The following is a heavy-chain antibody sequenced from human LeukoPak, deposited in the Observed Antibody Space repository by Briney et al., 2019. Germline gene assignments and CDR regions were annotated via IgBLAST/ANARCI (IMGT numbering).Heavy chain of an antibody. CDR2: INPNSGGT. J-gene: IGHJ4*02. CDR1: VYTFTGYY. D-gene: IGHD2-8*01. Sequence: ASVKVSCKSSVYTFTGYYVHWVRQAPGQALEWMGWINPNSGGTNYAQKSQGRVTMTRDTSISTAYMELSRLRSDDTSVYYCARYVMGLDFWGQGTLVTVSS. V-gene: IGHV1-2*02. CDR3: ARYVMGLDF.